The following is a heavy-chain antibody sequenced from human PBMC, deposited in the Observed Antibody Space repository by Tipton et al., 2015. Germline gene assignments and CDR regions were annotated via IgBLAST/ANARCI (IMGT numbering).Heavy chain of an antibody. CDR2: IFHRGDT. CDR3: ARGDDATAMATGFDY. CDR1: GYSISSGYY. J-gene: IGHJ4*02. D-gene: IGHD5-18*01. V-gene: IGHV4-38-2*01. Sequence: TLSLTCDVSGYSISSGYYWGWIRQPPGKGLEWIGSIFHRGDTNYNPSLKSRVTISLDTSKNQFSLKLNSVTAADTGFYYCARGDDATAMATGFDYWGQGTLVTVSS.